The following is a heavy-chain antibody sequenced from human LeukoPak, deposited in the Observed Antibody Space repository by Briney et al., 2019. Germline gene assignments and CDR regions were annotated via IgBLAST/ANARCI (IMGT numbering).Heavy chain of an antibody. Sequence: PGGSLRLSCAASGFTFSSYWMHWVRQAPGKGLVWVSRINSDGSSTTYADSMEGRFTISRDNAKNTLYLQMNSLRAEDTAVYHCARDGYNLDTFDIWGQGTMVTVSS. J-gene: IGHJ3*02. V-gene: IGHV3-74*01. CDR3: ARDGYNLDTFDI. CDR1: GFTFSSYW. D-gene: IGHD5-24*01. CDR2: INSDGSST.